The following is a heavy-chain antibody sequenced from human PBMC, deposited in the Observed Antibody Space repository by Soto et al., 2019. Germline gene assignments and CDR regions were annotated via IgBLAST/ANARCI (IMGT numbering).Heavy chain of an antibody. D-gene: IGHD2-2*01. J-gene: IGHJ4*02. CDR1: GYTFTSYA. V-gene: IGHV1-3*01. Sequence: ASVKVSCKASGYTFTSYAMHWVRQAPGQRLEWMGWINAGNGNTKYSQKFQGRVTITRDTSASTAYMELSSLRSEDTAVYYCARVYRYCSSTSCSSFDYWGQGTLVTVSS. CDR3: ARVYRYCSSTSCSSFDY. CDR2: INAGNGNT.